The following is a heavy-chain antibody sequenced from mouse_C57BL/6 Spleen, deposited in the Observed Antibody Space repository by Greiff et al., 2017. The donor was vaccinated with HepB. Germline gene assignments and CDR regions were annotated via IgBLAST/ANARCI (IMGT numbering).Heavy chain of an antibody. J-gene: IGHJ1*03. V-gene: IGHV1-64*01. Sequence: QVQLKQPGAELVKPGASVKLSCKASGYTFTSYWMHWVKQRPGQGLEWIGMIHPNSGSTNYNEKFKSKATLTVDKSSSTAYMQLSSLTSEDSAVYYCARAYYSPDWYFDVWGTGTTVTVSS. D-gene: IGHD2-12*01. CDR3: ARAYYSPDWYFDV. CDR2: IHPNSGST. CDR1: GYTFTSYW.